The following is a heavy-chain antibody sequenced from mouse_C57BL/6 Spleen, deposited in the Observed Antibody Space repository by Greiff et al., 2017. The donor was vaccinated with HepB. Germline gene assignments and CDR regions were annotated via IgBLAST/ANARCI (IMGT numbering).Heavy chain of an antibody. Sequence: VKLQESGAELVKPGASVKLSCKASGYTFTSYWMHWVKQRPGQGLEWIGMIHPNSGSTNYNEKFKSKATLTVDKSSSTAYMQLSSLTSEDSAVYYCAREDYYGSSYVGYWGQGTTLTVSS. J-gene: IGHJ2*01. V-gene: IGHV1-64*01. CDR3: AREDYYGSSYVGY. CDR1: GYTFTSYW. D-gene: IGHD1-1*01. CDR2: IHPNSGST.